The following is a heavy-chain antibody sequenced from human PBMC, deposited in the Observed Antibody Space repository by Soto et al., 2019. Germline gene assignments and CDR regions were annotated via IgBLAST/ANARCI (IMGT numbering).Heavy chain of an antibody. J-gene: IGHJ6*02. V-gene: IGHV4-31*03. CDR3: ARASRDILTGYDYYYGMDV. D-gene: IGHD3-9*01. CDR1: GGSISSGGYY. CDR2: IYYSGST. Sequence: QVQLQESGPGLVKPSQTLSLTCTVSGGSISSGGYYWSWIRQHPGKGLEWIGYIYYSGSTYYNPSLKRRVTISVDTSKNQFSLKLSSVTAADTAVYYCARASRDILTGYDYYYGMDVWGQGTTVTVSS.